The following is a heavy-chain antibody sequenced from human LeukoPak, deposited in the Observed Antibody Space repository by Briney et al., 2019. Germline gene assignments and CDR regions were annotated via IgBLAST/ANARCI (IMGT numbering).Heavy chain of an antibody. CDR3: ARTRDSWFDP. J-gene: IGHJ5*02. CDR2: TYYSGST. Sequence: PSETLSLTCTVSGGSISSYYWSWIRQPPGKGLEWIGYTYYSGSTNYNPSLKSRVTISVDTSKNQLSLKLSSVTAADTAVYYCARTRDSWFDPWGQGTLVTVSS. D-gene: IGHD3/OR15-3a*01. V-gene: IGHV4-59*01. CDR1: GGSISSYY.